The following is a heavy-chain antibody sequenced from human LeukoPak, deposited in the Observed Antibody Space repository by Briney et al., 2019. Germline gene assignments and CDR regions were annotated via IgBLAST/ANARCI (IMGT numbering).Heavy chain of an antibody. CDR2: IYTSGST. D-gene: IGHD4-11*01. J-gene: IGHJ6*03. CDR1: GDSISSGSYY. CDR3: AREATVTKYYYYYMDV. Sequence: PSETLSLTCTVSGDSISSGSYYWSWIRQPAGKGLEWIGRIYTSGSTNYNPSLKSRVTISVDTSKNQFSLKLSSVTAADTAVYYCAREATVTKYYYYYMDVWGKGTTVTVSS. V-gene: IGHV4-61*02.